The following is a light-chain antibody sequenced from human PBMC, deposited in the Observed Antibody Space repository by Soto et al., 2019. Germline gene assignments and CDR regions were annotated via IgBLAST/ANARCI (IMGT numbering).Light chain of an antibody. J-gene: IGKJ2*01. V-gene: IGKV3-20*01. CDR2: GVS. CDR3: QVYGSSPRYT. CDR1: QSVNAGY. Sequence: EIVLTQSPGTLSLSPGERATLTCRVSQSVNAGYLAWYQQKPGQAPRLLFYGVSNRAAGIPDRFSGSGSGTDFTLTISSLEPEDFAVYYCQVYGSSPRYTFGHGTKVEIK.